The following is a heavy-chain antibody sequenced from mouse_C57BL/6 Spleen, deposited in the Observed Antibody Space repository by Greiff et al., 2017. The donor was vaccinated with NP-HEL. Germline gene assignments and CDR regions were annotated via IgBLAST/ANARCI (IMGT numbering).Heavy chain of an antibody. CDR3: ARWSPARAWFAY. CDR2: INPNNGGT. D-gene: IGHD3-3*01. J-gene: IGHJ3*01. Sequence: VHVKQSGPELVKPGASVKIPCKASGYTFTDYNMDWVKQSHGKSLEWIGDINPNNGGTIYNQKFKGKATLTVDKSSSTAYMELRSLTSEDTAVYYCARWSPARAWFAYWGQGTLVTVSA. CDR1: GYTFTDYN. V-gene: IGHV1-18*01.